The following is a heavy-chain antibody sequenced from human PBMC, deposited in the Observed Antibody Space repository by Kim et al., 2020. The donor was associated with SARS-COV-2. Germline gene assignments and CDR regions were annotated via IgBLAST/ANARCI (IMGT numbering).Heavy chain of an antibody. CDR2: IGGDGTII. CDR3: TKPYYYGSGSYVL. J-gene: IGHJ4*02. CDR1: GFTFENYA. V-gene: IGHV3-43*02. Sequence: GGSLRLSCAASGFTFENYAMHWVRQTPGKGLEWVSFIGGDGTIIYYADSVKGRFTISRDNSKNSLYLQMNSLTTEDTAFYYCTKPYYYGSGSYVLWGQGALVIVSS. D-gene: IGHD3-10*01.